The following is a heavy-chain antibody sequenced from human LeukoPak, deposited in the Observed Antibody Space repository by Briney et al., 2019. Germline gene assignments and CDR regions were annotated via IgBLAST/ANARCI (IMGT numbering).Heavy chain of an antibody. Sequence: PGGSLRLSCAASGFTFSSYEMNWVRQAPGKGLEWVSYISSSGSTIYYADSVKGRFTISGDNAKNSLYLQMNSLRAEDTAVYYCARAIDYYGSRSHQGLDYWGQGTLVTVSS. CDR3: ARAIDYYGSRSHQGLDY. V-gene: IGHV3-48*03. CDR2: ISSSGSTI. CDR1: GFTFSSYE. J-gene: IGHJ4*02. D-gene: IGHD3-10*01.